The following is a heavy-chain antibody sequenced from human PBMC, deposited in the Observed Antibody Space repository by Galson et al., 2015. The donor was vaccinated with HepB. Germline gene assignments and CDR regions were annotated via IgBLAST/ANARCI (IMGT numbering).Heavy chain of an antibody. J-gene: IGHJ6*02. CDR3: ARGVYDGRYYYDMDV. CDR1: GFIFNNHG. CDR2: IRNDGCNK. D-gene: IGHD3-22*01. Sequence: SLRLSCAASGFIFNNHGMHWVRQAPGQGLEWVAGIRNDGCNKYSADSVKGRFTISRDNYKNTLSLEMSSLRIADTAVYYWARGVYDGRYYYDMDVWSQGATVTFSS. V-gene: IGHV3-33*01.